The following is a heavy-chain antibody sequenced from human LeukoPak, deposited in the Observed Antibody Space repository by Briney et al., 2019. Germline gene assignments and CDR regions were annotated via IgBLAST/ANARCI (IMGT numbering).Heavy chain of an antibody. CDR1: GFTFSSYA. V-gene: IGHV3-23*01. CDR2: ISGSGGST. CDR3: AKDTHIVVVTAIGAFDI. Sequence: GGSLRLSCAASGFTFSSYAMSWVRQARGKGLEWVSAISGSGGSTYYADSVKGRFTISRDNSKNTLYLQMNSLRAEDTAVYYCAKDTHIVVVTAIGAFDIWGQGTMVTVSS. J-gene: IGHJ3*02. D-gene: IGHD2-21*02.